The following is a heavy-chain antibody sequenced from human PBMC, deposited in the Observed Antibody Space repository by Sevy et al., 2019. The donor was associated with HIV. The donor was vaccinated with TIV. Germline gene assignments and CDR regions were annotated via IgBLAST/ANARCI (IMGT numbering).Heavy chain of an antibody. D-gene: IGHD1-26*01. CDR1: GFTFSSYA. CDR3: AKDGDLGGSYYGWFDP. Sequence: GGSLRLSCAASGFTFSSYAMSWVRQAPGKGLEWVSAISGSGGSTYYEDSVKGRFTISRDNSKNTLYLQMNSLRAEDTAVYYCAKDGDLGGSYYGWFDPWGQGTLVTVSS. J-gene: IGHJ5*02. V-gene: IGHV3-23*01. CDR2: ISGSGGST.